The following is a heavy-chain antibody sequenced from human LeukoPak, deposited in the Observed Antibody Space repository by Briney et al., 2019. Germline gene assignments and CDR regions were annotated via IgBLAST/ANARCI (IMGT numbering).Heavy chain of an antibody. CDR2: ISYDGSNK. CDR1: GFTFSSYG. J-gene: IGHJ4*02. Sequence: GGSLRLSCAASGFTFSSYGMHWVRQAPGKGLEWVAVISYDGSNKYYADSVKGRFTIPRDNSKNTLYLQMNSLRAEGTAVYYCAKDLESFIDYWGQGTLVTVSS. V-gene: IGHV3-30*18. CDR3: AKDLESFIDY.